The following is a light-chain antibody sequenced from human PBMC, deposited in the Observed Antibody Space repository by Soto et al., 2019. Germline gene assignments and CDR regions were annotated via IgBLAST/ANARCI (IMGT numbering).Light chain of an antibody. CDR1: QSVSSK. Sequence: SPATLSVSPGERATLSCRASQSVSSKLAWYQQRPGQAPRLLIYDTSTRATGIPARFSGSGSGTEFTLTISSLQSEDFAVYYCQQYSNWPPFTFGQGTRLEIK. CDR3: QQYSNWPPFT. V-gene: IGKV3-15*01. J-gene: IGKJ5*01. CDR2: DTS.